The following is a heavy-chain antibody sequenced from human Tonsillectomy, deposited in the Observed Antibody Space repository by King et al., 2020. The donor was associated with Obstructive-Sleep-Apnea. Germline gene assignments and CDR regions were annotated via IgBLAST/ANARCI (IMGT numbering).Heavy chain of an antibody. CDR3: TRDSGYFDWLKNDY. D-gene: IGHD3-9*01. J-gene: IGHJ4*02. V-gene: IGHV3-48*04. CDR1: GFTFSTYS. CDR2: IHSSSSSI. Sequence: QLVQSGGGLVQPGGSLRLSCAASGFTFSTYSMNWVRQAPGKGLEGVSYIHSSSSSIYYADSVEGRFTISRDNAKNSLYLQMNSLRAEDTAVYYCTRDSGYFDWLKNDYWGQGTLVTVSS.